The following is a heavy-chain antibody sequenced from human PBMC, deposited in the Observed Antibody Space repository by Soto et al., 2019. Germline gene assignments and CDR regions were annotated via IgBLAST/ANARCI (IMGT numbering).Heavy chain of an antibody. Sequence: PGGSLRLSCAASGFTVSSNYMSWVRQAPGKGLEWVSVIYSGGSTYYADSVKGRFTISRDNPKNTLYLQMNSLRAEDTAVYYCAREWGVKDYYGMDVWGQGTTVTVSS. CDR2: IYSGGST. D-gene: IGHD3-10*01. CDR3: AREWGVKDYYGMDV. J-gene: IGHJ6*02. CDR1: GFTVSSNY. V-gene: IGHV3-53*01.